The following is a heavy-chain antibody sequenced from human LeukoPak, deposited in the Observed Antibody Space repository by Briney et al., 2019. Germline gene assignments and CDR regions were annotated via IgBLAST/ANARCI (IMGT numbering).Heavy chain of an antibody. CDR3: ARPPITMIY. V-gene: IGHV3-48*03. D-gene: IGHD3-22*01. CDR2: ISSSGSTI. CDR1: GFTFSSYE. Sequence: QSGGSLRLSCAASGFTFSSYEMNWVRQAPGKGLEWVSYISSSGSTIYYADSVKGRFTISRDNAKNSLYLQMNSLRAEDTAVYYCARPPITMIYWGQGTLVTVSS. J-gene: IGHJ4*02.